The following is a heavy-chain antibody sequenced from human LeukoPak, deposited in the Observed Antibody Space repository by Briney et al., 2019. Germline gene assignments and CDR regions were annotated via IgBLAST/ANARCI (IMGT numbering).Heavy chain of an antibody. CDR3: VRSGPVAPLGYYMDV. V-gene: IGHV4-39*07. CDR1: GGSISSSSYY. J-gene: IGHJ6*03. Sequence: SETLSLTCTVSGGSISSSSYYWGWIRQPPGKGLEWIGSIYYSGSTYYNPSLKSRVTISVDTSKNQFSLKLSSVTAADTAVYYCVRSGPVAPLGYYMDVWGKGTTVTVSS. D-gene: IGHD6-19*01. CDR2: IYYSGST.